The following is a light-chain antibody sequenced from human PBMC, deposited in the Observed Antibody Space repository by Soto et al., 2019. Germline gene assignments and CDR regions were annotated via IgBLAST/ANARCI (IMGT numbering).Light chain of an antibody. V-gene: IGLV1-44*01. CDR3: AAWDDSLNGYV. J-gene: IGLJ1*01. CDR2: TNN. CDR1: SSNIGSNT. Sequence: QSALTQPPSASGTPGQRVTISCSVSSSNIGSNTVDWYQQLAGTAPRLLIYTNNQRTAGVPDRFAGAKSGTSASQAISGLQAEDEADYYCAAWDDSLNGYVFGTGTKVTVL.